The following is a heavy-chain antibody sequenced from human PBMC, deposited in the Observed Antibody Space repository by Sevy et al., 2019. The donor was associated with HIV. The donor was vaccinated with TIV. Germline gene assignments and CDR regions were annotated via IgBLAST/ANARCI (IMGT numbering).Heavy chain of an antibody. CDR1: GFTFSNAW. V-gene: IGHV3-15*01. CDR2: IKSKTDGGTT. J-gene: IGHJ4*02. D-gene: IGHD5-12*01. CDR3: TTGIVATITEDYFDY. Sequence: GGSLRLSCAASGFTFSNAWMSWVRQAPGKGLEWAGRIKSKTDGGTTDYAAPVKGRFTISRDDSKNTLYLQMNSLKTEDTAVYYCTTGIVATITEDYFDYWGQGTLVTVSS.